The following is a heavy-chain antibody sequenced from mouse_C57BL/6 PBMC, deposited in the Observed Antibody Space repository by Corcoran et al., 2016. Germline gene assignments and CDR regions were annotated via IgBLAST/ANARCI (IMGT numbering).Heavy chain of an antibody. CDR2: INPNNGGT. V-gene: IGHV1-26*01. CDR1: GYTFTDSY. J-gene: IGHJ3*01. Sequence: EVQLQQSGPELVKPGASVKISCKASGYTFTDSYMNWVKQSHGKSLEWIGDINPNNGGTSYNQKFKGKATLTVDKSSSTAYMELRSLTSEDSAVYYCARYPPYYYGSSPFAYWGQGTLVTVSA. D-gene: IGHD1-1*01. CDR3: ARYPPYYYGSSPFAY.